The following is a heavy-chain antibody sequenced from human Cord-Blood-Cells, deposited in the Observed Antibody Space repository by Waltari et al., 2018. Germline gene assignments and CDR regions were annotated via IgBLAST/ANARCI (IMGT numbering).Heavy chain of an antibody. D-gene: IGHD2-15*01. CDR2: ISWNSGSI. CDR3: AKELAGAFDI. J-gene: IGHJ3*02. CDR1: GFTFDDYA. V-gene: IGHV3-9*03. Sequence: EVQLVESGGGLVQPGRSLRLSCAASGFTFDDYAMHWVRQAPGKGLEWVSGISWNSGSIGYADSVKGRFTISIDNAKNSLYLQMNSLRAEDMALYYCAKELAGAFDIWGQGTMVTVSS.